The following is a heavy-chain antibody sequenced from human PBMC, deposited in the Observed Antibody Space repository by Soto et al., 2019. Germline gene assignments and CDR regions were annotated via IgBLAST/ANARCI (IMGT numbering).Heavy chain of an antibody. CDR1: GFTFSSYG. D-gene: IGHD1-26*01. Sequence: QVQLVESGGGVVQPGRSLRLSCAASGFTFSSYGMHWVRQAPGKGLEWVAVIWYDGSNKYYADSVKGRFTISRDNSKNTLYLQMNSLRAEDTAVYYCARGPWELLNYFDSWGQGTLVTVSS. J-gene: IGHJ4*02. V-gene: IGHV3-33*01. CDR3: ARGPWELLNYFDS. CDR2: IWYDGSNK.